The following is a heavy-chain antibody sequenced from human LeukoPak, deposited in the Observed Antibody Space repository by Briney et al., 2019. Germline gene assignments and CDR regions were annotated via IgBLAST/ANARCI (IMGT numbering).Heavy chain of an antibody. V-gene: IGHV5-51*01. CDR1: GYRFNSYW. D-gene: IGHD6-13*01. J-gene: IGHJ4*02. CDR3: ARQAYPAVTAEYYFDY. Sequence: GESLKISCKGSGYRFNSYWIGWVRQMPGKGLEWMGIIYPGDSDTRYSPSFQGQVTISADKSISTAYLQWSSLKASDTAMYYCARQAYPAVTAEYYFDYWGQGTLVTVSS. CDR2: IYPGDSDT.